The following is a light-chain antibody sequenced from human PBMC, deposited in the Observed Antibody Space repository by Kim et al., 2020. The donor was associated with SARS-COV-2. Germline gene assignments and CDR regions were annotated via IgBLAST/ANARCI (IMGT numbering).Light chain of an antibody. CDR1: SSDVSSYNN. J-gene: IGLJ2*01. Sequence: GQSITLSCTGTSSDVSSYNNVSWYQQHPGKAPKLMIYDVSNRPSGVSNRFSGSKSGNTASLTISGLQAEDEADYYCSSYTSSSTVVFGGGTKLTVL. CDR3: SSYTSSSTVV. CDR2: DVS. V-gene: IGLV2-14*03.